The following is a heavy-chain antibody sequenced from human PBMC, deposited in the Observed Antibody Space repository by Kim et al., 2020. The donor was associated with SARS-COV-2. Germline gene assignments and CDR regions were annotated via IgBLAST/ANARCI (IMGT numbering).Heavy chain of an antibody. D-gene: IGHD3-3*01. Sequence: NKAQRLQGRVTMTTATSTSTAYMELRSLRSDDTAVYYCARDGLEGRYMDVWGKGTTVTVSS. CDR3: ARDGLEGRYMDV. V-gene: IGHV1-18*01. J-gene: IGHJ6*03.